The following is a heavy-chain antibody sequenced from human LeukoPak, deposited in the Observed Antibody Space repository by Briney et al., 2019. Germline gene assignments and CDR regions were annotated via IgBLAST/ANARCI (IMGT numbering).Heavy chain of an antibody. D-gene: IGHD1-26*01. CDR2: IKHDGSEK. V-gene: IGHV3-7*04. CDR3: ARETRWELFDY. J-gene: IGHJ4*02. Sequence: GGSLRLSCAASGFTFSSYWMSCVRQAPGKGLEWVANIKHDGSEKYYVDSVKGRFTISRDNAKNSLYLQMNSLRAEDTAVYYCARETRWELFDYWGQGTLVTVSS. CDR1: GFTFSSYW.